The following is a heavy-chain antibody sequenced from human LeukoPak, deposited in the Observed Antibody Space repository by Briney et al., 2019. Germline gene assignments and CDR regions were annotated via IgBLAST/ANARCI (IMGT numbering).Heavy chain of an antibody. CDR3: TTVFYGHLYYFDY. V-gene: IGHV3-15*01. CDR1: GFTFSNAW. CDR2: IKGKTDGGTT. Sequence: GGSLRLSCAASGFTFSNAWMSWVRQAPGKGLEWVGRIKGKTDGGTTDYAAPVKGRFTISRDDSKNTLYLQMNSLKTEDTAVYYCTTVFYGHLYYFDYWGQGTLVTVSS. J-gene: IGHJ4*02. D-gene: IGHD2/OR15-2a*01.